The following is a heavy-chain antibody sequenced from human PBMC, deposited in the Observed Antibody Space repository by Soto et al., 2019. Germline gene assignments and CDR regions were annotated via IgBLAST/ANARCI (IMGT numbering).Heavy chain of an antibody. CDR2: SNPNSGGT. V-gene: IGHV1-2*02. CDR3: ARRKGDYYDSSGYHYYFDY. Sequence: ASVKVSCKASGSTFTGYYMHWVRQAPGQGLEWKGWSNPNSGGTKSAQKFQGRVTMTRDTSISTAYMGLSRLRSDDTAVYYCARRKGDYYDSSGYHYYFDYWGQGTLVTVSS. D-gene: IGHD3-22*01. CDR1: GSTFTGYY. J-gene: IGHJ4*02.